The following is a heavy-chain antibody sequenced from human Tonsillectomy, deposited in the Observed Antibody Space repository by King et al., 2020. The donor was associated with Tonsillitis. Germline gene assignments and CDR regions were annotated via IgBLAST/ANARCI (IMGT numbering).Heavy chain of an antibody. CDR2: XYPGDSXT. V-gene: IGHV5-51*01. CDR1: GYSFTSNW. J-gene: IGHJ4*02. CDR3: ARPRIAVAGPYYFDY. D-gene: IGHD6-19*01. Sequence: VQLVESGAEVKKPGESLKISCKVSGYSFTSNWIGWVRQMPGKGLEWMGXXYPGDSXTKYNPSFQGQVTFSADXSISTAYLQWSXXKASDTAMYYCARPRIAVAGPYYFDYWGQGTLVTVSS.